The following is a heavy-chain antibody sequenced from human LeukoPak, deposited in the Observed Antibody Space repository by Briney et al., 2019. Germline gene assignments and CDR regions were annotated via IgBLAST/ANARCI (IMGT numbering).Heavy chain of an antibody. D-gene: IGHD3-22*01. CDR1: GFTFSSYA. V-gene: IGHV3-23*01. Sequence: PGGSLRLSCAASGFTFSSYAMSWVRQAPGKGLEWVSAISGSGGSTYYPDSVRGRFTISRDNSKNTVFLQMNSLRAEDTAVYFCARLMRYMIEDAFDIWGQGTMVTVSS. CDR3: ARLMRYMIEDAFDI. CDR2: ISGSGGST. J-gene: IGHJ3*02.